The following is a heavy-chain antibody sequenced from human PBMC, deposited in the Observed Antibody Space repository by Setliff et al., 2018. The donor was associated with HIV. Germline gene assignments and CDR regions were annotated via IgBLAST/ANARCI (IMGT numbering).Heavy chain of an antibody. CDR2: IYASGVT. CDR3: ARHDITLVRGLV. CDR1: GNFISRDIYF. D-gene: IGHD3-10*01. J-gene: IGHJ6*02. Sequence: SETLSLTCNVSGNFISRDIYFWSWIRQPAGKGLEWLGHIYASGVTKHNPSLKSRVIISVDTSRSQFSLTLNSVTAADTAVYYCARHDITLVRGLVWGQGTTVTVSS. V-gene: IGHV4-61*09.